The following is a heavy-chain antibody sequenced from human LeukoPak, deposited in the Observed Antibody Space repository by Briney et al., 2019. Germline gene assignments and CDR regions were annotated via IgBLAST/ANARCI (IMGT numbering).Heavy chain of an antibody. CDR3: AKAVIAVAGTALAG. CDR1: GFTFSSYA. Sequence: GGSLRLSCAASGFTFSSYAMSWVRQAPGKGLEWVSAISGSGGSTYYADSVKGRFTISRDNSKNTLYMQMNSLRAEDTAVYYCAKAVIAVAGTALAGWGQGTLVTVSS. D-gene: IGHD6-19*01. CDR2: ISGSGGST. V-gene: IGHV3-23*01. J-gene: IGHJ4*02.